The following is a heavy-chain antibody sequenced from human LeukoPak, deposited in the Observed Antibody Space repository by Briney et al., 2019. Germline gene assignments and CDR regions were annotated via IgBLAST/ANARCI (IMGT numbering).Heavy chain of an antibody. J-gene: IGHJ6*02. CDR2: ISGSGGST. Sequence: GGSLRLSCAASGFTFSSYAMSWVRQAPGKGLEWVSAISGSGGSTYYADSVKGRFTISRDNSKNTLYLQMNSLRAEDTAVYYCAKNSGSYSIYGMDVWGQGTTVTVSS. V-gene: IGHV3-23*01. CDR1: GFTFSSYA. CDR3: AKNSGSYSIYGMDV. D-gene: IGHD1-26*01.